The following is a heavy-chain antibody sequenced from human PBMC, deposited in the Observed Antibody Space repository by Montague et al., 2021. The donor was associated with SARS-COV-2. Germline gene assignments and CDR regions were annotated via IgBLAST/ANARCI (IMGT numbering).Heavy chain of an antibody. V-gene: IGHV4-34*01. J-gene: IGHJ4*02. CDR3: AREGSPDTRIRGVLHY. CDR1: GGSFSGDY. CDR2: INHNGGT. D-gene: IGHD3-10*01. Sequence: SETLSLTCAVDGGSFSGDYWTWIGQPPGKGPEWNGEINHNGGTNYNPSLKSRVTMSVDRSKSQFSLTLNSVTAADTAVYYCAREGSPDTRIRGVLHYWGQGTLVTVSS.